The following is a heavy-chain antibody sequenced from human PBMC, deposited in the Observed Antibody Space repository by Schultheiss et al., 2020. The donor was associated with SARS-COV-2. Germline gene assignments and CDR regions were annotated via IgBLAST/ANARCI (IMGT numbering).Heavy chain of an antibody. D-gene: IGHD2-8*01. Sequence: ASVKVSCKASGYTFTSYDINWVRQATGQGLEWMGWMNPNSGDTGYAQKFQGRVTMTRDTSTRTAYMEVSSLRSEDTAIYYCAKTYCTNGECYYFDYWGQGTLVTVSS. V-gene: IGHV1-8*01. J-gene: IGHJ4*02. CDR1: GYTFTSYD. CDR3: AKTYCTNGECYYFDY. CDR2: MNPNSGDT.